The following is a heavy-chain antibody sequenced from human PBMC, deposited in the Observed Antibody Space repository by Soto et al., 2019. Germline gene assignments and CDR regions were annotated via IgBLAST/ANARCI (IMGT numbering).Heavy chain of an antibody. D-gene: IGHD3-16*01. Sequence: QVQLQESGPGLVKPSETLSLTCTVSGGSISSYYWSWIRQPPGKGLEWIGYIYYSGSTNYNPSLKRRLTKSVDTSKNQFPLKLSSVPAADAAVYDCAQGGVRMDVWGQGTTVTVSS. J-gene: IGHJ6*02. V-gene: IGHV4-59*01. CDR2: IYYSGST. CDR1: GGSISSYY. CDR3: AQGGVRMDV.